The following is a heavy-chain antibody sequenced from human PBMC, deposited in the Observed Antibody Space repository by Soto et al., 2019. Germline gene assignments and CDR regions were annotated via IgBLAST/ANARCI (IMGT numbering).Heavy chain of an antibody. CDR1: GYTFTSYY. D-gene: IGHD2-8*01. Sequence: ASVKVSCKASGYTFTSYYMHWVRQAPGQGLEWMGIINPSGGSTSYAQKFQGRVTMTRDTSTSTAYMELSSLRSEDTAVYYCERGRDCTNGVCYDYNWFDPWGQGTLVTVSS. CDR2: INPSGGST. J-gene: IGHJ5*02. V-gene: IGHV1-46*01. CDR3: ERGRDCTNGVCYDYNWFDP.